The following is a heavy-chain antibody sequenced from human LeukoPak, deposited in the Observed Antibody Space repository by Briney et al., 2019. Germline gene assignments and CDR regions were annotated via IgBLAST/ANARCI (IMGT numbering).Heavy chain of an antibody. CDR1: GYTLTKLS. CDR3: ARGGSLPPYYYGSGSYLNGMDV. V-gene: IGHV1-24*01. CDR2: FDPEDGET. D-gene: IGHD3-10*01. J-gene: IGHJ6*02. Sequence: ASVKVSCKVSGYTLTKLSMHWVRQAPGKGLEWMGGFDPEDGETIYAQKFQGRVTMTEDTSTDTAYMELSSLRSEDTAVYYCARGGSLPPYYYGSGSYLNGMDVWGQGTTVTVSS.